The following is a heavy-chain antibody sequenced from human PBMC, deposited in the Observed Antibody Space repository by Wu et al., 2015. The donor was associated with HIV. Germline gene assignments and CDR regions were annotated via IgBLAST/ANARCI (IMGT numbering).Heavy chain of an antibody. CDR2: IIPIFGTA. D-gene: IGHD1-1*01. CDR3: ARDGGGIDWNDKWRWFDP. J-gene: IGHJ5*02. CDR1: GGTFSSYA. Sequence: QVQLVQSGAEVKKPGSSVKVSCKASGGTFSSYAISWVRQAPGQGLEWMGRIIPIFGTANYAQKFQGRVTITADESTSTAYMELSSLRSEDTAVYYCARDGGGIDWNDKWRWFDPWGQGTLVTVSS. V-gene: IGHV1-69*13.